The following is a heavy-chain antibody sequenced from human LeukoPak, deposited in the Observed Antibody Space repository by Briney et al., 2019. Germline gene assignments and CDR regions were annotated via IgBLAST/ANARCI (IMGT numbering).Heavy chain of an antibody. V-gene: IGHV4-34*01. CDR1: GGSFSGYY. Sequence: SETLSLTCAVYGGSFSGYYWSWIRQPPGKGLEWIGEASHSGSTNYNPSLKSRVTISVDTSKNQFSLRLSSVTAADTAVYYCASSPFWSGFYYFDYWGQGTPVTVSS. J-gene: IGHJ4*02. D-gene: IGHD3-3*01. CDR3: ASSPFWSGFYYFDY. CDR2: ASHSGST.